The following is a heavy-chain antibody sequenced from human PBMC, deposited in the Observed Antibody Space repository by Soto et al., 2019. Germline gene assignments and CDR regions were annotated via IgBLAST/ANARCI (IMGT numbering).Heavy chain of an antibody. CDR2: ISSDGFDR. J-gene: IGHJ4*02. CDR1: GFTFRVYT. Sequence: GGCLRLSCAASGFTFRVYTMHWIRQAPGKGLEWVAVISSDGFDRYYAESVKGRFTVSRDNSKNTLFLQMNGLRPEDTAVYYCARAPTSRFDYWGQGTLVTVSS. V-gene: IGHV3-30-3*01. CDR3: ARAPTSRFDY.